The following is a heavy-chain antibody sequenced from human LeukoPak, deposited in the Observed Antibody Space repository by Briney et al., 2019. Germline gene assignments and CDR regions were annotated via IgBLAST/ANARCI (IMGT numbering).Heavy chain of an antibody. CDR3: AKDLYDGSGYIRAFDY. Sequence: PGGSLRLSCSASGFTFSSYAMSWARQAPGKGLEWVSSISGTGGSTYYADSVKGRFTISRDNSKNTLILQMNSLRAEDTAVYFCAKDLYDGSGYIRAFDYWGQGTLVTVSS. V-gene: IGHV3-23*01. CDR2: ISGTGGST. CDR1: GFTFSSYA. J-gene: IGHJ4*02. D-gene: IGHD3-22*01.